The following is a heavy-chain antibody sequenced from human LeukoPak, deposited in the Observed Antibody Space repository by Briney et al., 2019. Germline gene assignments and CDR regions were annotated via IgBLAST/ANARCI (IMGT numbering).Heavy chain of an antibody. CDR3: ARFSSSPLFDY. CDR1: GSTFNTYS. J-gene: IGHJ4*02. V-gene: IGHV3-48*01. CDR2: ITSSSSTI. D-gene: IGHD6-6*01. Sequence: GGSLRLSCAASGSTFNTYSMNWVRQAPGKGLEWVSYITSSSSTIYYADSVKGRFTISRDNAKNSLYLQMNSLRAEDTAVYYCARFSSSPLFDYWGQGTLVTVSS.